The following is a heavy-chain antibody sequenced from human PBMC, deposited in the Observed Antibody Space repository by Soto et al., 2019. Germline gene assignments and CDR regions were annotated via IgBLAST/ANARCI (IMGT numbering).Heavy chain of an antibody. CDR3: ARQGFSKHYFYAADV. CDR2: IDPTDSYT. V-gene: IGHV5-10-1*01. Sequence: GADLKITWNGSGYKFITDWNSWVRQIPRKGLEWMGRIDPTDSYTKYSPSFEGHVTISADKSTNTAFLHLRSLEAPDTATYFCARQGFSKHYFYAADVWGQGTTVTVSS. J-gene: IGHJ6*02. CDR1: GYKFITDW. D-gene: IGHD6-13*01.